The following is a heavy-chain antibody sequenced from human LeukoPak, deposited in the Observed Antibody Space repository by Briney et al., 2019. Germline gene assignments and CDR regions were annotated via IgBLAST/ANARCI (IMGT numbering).Heavy chain of an antibody. Sequence: GGSLRLSCAASGFTFSSYWMSWVRQAPGKGLEWVANIKYDASEKIYVDSVKGRFTISRDNAQNSLYLQMNRLRAEDTAVYYCAREPIRGVFYFDSWGQGTLVTVSS. CDR2: IKYDASEK. CDR1: GFTFSSYW. V-gene: IGHV3-7*03. CDR3: AREPIRGVFYFDS. D-gene: IGHD3-10*01. J-gene: IGHJ4*02.